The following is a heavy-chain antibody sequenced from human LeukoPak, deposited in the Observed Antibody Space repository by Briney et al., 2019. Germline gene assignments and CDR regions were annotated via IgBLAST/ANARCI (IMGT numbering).Heavy chain of an antibody. CDR1: GFTFSSHA. D-gene: IGHD1-26*01. V-gene: IGHV3-48*04. CDR3: ARKAQTGSHSGPFDI. J-gene: IGHJ3*02. Sequence: GGSLRLSCAASGFTFSSHAMNWVRQAPGKGLEWISSISTDSLTIKYADFVSGQFTISRDNAEHLLFLQMNNLRAEDTAVYYCARKAQTGSHSGPFDIWGQGTLVTVSS. CDR2: ISTDSLTI.